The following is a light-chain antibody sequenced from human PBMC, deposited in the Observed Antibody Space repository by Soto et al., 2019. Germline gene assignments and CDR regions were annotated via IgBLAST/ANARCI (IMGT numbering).Light chain of an antibody. Sequence: EIVLTQSPGTLSLSPVERATLSCRASQSVSSTYLAWYQQKPGQAPRLLIYGVSSRATGIPDRFSGSGSGTDFNLTISRLEPEDFAVYYCQHYGSSRTFGQGTKVDIK. CDR1: QSVSSTY. CDR2: GVS. CDR3: QHYGSSRT. J-gene: IGKJ1*01. V-gene: IGKV3-20*01.